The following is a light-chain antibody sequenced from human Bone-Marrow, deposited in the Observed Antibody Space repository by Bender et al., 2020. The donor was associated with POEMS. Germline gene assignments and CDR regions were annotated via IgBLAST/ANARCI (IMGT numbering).Light chain of an antibody. CDR1: SSGVGGYGY. CDR2: DVT. J-gene: IGLJ2*01. Sequence: QSALTQPASVSGSPGQSITISCTGASSGVGGYGYVSWYQQHPGKAPKLLIYDVTYRPSGTSNRFSGSLSGNTASLIISGLQAEHEAHYYCSSYTTTSAVLFGGGTKLTVL. CDR3: SSYTTTSAVL. V-gene: IGLV2-14*03.